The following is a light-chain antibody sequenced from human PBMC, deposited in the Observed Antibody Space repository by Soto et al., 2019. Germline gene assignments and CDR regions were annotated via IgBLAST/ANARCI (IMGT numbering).Light chain of an antibody. Sequence: SYELIQPPSVSVSPGQTATITCSGDGLGNKFVCWYQHKPGQSPVLVIYQDYKRPAGIPERFSGSNSGNTATLTISGTQAMDEADDYSQAWDSSSVVFGGGTKLTVL. V-gene: IGLV3-1*01. CDR2: QDY. J-gene: IGLJ3*02. CDR3: QAWDSSSVV. CDR1: GLGNKF.